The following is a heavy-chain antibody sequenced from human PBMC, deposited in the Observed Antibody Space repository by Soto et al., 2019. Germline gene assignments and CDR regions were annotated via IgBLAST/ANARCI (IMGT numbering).Heavy chain of an antibody. CDR1: GGTFSSYA. Sequence: SVKVSCKASGGTFSSYAISWVRQAPGQGLEWMGGIIPIFGTANYAQKFQGRVTITADESTSTAYMELSSLRSEDAAVYYCASNPIMIPRYGMDVWGQGTTVTAP. V-gene: IGHV1-69*13. J-gene: IGHJ6*02. CDR2: IIPIFGTA. D-gene: IGHD3-22*01. CDR3: ASNPIMIPRYGMDV.